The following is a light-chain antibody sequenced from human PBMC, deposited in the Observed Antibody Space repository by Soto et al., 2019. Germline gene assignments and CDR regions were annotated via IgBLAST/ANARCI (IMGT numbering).Light chain of an antibody. J-gene: IGKJ1*01. CDR3: QQYNSYWT. V-gene: IGKV1-5*03. Sequence: DIPMTLSPSTLSTFVGNRIPITFRAIQGISSWLAWYQQKPGKAPKLLIYKASSLESGVPSRFSGSGSGTELTLTISSLQPDDFATYYCQQYNSYWTFGQGTKVDI. CDR2: KAS. CDR1: QGISSW.